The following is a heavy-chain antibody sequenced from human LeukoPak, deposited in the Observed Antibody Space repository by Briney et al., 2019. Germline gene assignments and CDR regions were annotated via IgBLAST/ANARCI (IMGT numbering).Heavy chain of an antibody. CDR3: ARDLAAYYYDSSGYKGNIWFDP. J-gene: IGHJ5*02. CDR2: ISSSSSYI. V-gene: IGHV3-21*01. Sequence: GGSLRLSCAASGFTFSSYSMNWVRQAPGKGLEWVSSISSSSSYIYYADSVKGRFTISRDNAKNSLYLQMNSLRAEDTAVYYCARDLAAYYYDSSGYKGNIWFDPWGQGTLVTVPS. D-gene: IGHD3-22*01. CDR1: GFTFSSYS.